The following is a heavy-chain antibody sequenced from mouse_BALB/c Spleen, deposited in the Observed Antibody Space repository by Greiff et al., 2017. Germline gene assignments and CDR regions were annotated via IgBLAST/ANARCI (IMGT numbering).Heavy chain of an antibody. CDR3: ARRAARAAMDY. Sequence: VQLQQTGPELVKPGASVKISCKASGYSFTDYIMLWVKQSHGKSLEWIGNINPYYGSTSYNLKFKGKATLTVDKSSSTAYMQLNSLTSEDSAVYYCARRAARAAMDYWGQGTSVTVSS. D-gene: IGHD3-1*01. V-gene: IGHV1-39*01. CDR1: GYSFTDYI. J-gene: IGHJ4*01. CDR2: INPYYGST.